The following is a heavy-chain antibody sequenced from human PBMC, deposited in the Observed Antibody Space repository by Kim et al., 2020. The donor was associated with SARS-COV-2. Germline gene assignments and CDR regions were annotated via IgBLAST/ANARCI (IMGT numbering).Heavy chain of an antibody. Sequence: SQTLSLTCAISGDSVSSSNAAWNWVRQSPSRGLEWLGRTYYRSKWYNEYAESVISRISIRPDTSKNQVSLQVTSVTPDDTAVYYCATWGMDVWGQGTTVTVSS. V-gene: IGHV6-1*01. CDR2: TYYRSKWYN. CDR3: ATWGMDV. J-gene: IGHJ6*02. CDR1: GDSVSSSNAA.